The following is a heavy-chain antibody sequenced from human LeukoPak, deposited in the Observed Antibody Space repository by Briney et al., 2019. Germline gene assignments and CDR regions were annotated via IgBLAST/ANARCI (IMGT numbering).Heavy chain of an antibody. Sequence: ASVKVSCKASGYTFTSYYMHWVRQAPGQGLEWMGIINPSGGSTSYAQKFQGRVTMTRDTSTSTVYMELSSLKSEDTAVYYCARTSSGGDGRDAFDIWGQGTMVTVSS. V-gene: IGHV1-46*01. J-gene: IGHJ3*02. D-gene: IGHD2-21*02. CDR2: INPSGGST. CDR3: ARTSSGGDGRDAFDI. CDR1: GYTFTSYY.